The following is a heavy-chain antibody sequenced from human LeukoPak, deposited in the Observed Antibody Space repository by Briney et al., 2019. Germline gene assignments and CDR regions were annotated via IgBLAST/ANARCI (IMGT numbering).Heavy chain of an antibody. D-gene: IGHD3-10*01. CDR2: IYTSGST. Sequence: KPSETLSLTCTVSGGSISTSYWSWIRQPAGRGLEWIGRIYTSGSTNYNPSLKSRVTMSVDTSKNQFSLKVRSVTAADTAVYYCARGYSGSGTYHIDYWGQGTLDTVSS. CDR1: GGSISTSY. V-gene: IGHV4-4*07. CDR3: ARGYSGSGTYHIDY. J-gene: IGHJ4*02.